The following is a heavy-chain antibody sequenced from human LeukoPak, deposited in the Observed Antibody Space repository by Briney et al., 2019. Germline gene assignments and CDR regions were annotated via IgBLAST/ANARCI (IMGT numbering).Heavy chain of an antibody. CDR1: GFTFDDYG. Sequence: GGSLRLSCAASGFTFDDYGMSWVRQAPGKGLEWVSLISWDGGSTYYADSVKGRFTISRDNSKNSLYLQMNSLRAEDTALYYCAKGTSIAVAGDLDYWGQGTLVTVSS. D-gene: IGHD6-19*01. J-gene: IGHJ4*02. CDR2: ISWDGGST. CDR3: AKGTSIAVAGDLDY. V-gene: IGHV3-43D*03.